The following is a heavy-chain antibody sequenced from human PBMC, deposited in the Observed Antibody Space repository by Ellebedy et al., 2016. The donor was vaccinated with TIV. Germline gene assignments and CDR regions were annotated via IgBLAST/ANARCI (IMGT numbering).Heavy chain of an antibody. CDR3: ARETLIVVVTAPLFNLDAFDI. Sequence: ASVKVSCKASGYTFTTYYMHWVRQAPGQGLEWMGRIIPILGIANYAQKFQGRVTITADKSTSTAYMELSSLRSEDTAVYYCARETLIVVVTAPLFNLDAFDIWGQGTMVTVSS. D-gene: IGHD2-21*02. J-gene: IGHJ3*02. CDR2: IIPILGIA. CDR1: GYTFTTYY. V-gene: IGHV1-69*04.